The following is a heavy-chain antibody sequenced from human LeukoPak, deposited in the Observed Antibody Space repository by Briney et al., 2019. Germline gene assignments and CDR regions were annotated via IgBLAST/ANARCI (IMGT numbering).Heavy chain of an antibody. CDR2: ISYDGSNK. CDR3: AGERIAAARDYYFDY. J-gene: IGHJ4*02. CDR1: GFTFSSYA. V-gene: IGHV3-30*04. D-gene: IGHD6-13*01. Sequence: GGSLRLSCAASGFTFSSYAMHWARQAPGKGLEWVAVISYDGSNKYYADSVKGRFTISRDNSKNTLYLQMNSLRAEDTAVYYCAGERIAAARDYYFDYWGRGTLVTVSS.